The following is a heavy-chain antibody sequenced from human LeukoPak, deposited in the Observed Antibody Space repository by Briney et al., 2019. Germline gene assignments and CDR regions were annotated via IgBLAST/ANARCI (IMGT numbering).Heavy chain of an antibody. CDR3: AKWINGDYYDSSGYFDY. V-gene: IGHV3-23*01. Sequence: GGSLRLSCAASGFTFSSYGMSWARQAPGKGLEWVSAISGSGGSTYYADSVKGRFTISRDNSKNTLYLQMNSLRAEDTAVYYCAKWINGDYYDSSGYFDYWGQGTLVTVSS. CDR2: ISGSGGST. D-gene: IGHD3-22*01. J-gene: IGHJ4*02. CDR1: GFTFSSYG.